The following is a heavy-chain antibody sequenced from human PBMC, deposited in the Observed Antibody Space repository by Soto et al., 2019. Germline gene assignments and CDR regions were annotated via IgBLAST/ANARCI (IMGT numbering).Heavy chain of an antibody. J-gene: IGHJ3*02. V-gene: IGHV4-39*01. CDR1: GGSISSSSYY. Sequence: QLQLQESGPGLVKPSETLSLTCTVSGGSISSSSYYWGWIRQPPGKGLEWIGSIYYSGSTYYNPSLKSRVTISVDTSKNQFSLKLSSVTAADTAVYYCATQGFIAVAGTEWFCFDIWGQGTMVTVSS. D-gene: IGHD6-19*01. CDR2: IYYSGST. CDR3: ATQGFIAVAGTEWFCFDI.